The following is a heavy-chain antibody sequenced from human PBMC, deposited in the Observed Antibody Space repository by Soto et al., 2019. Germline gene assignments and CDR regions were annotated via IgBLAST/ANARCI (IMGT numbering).Heavy chain of an antibody. CDR2: IYYSGST. V-gene: IGHV4-59*01. D-gene: IGHD3-3*01. CDR1: GGSISSYY. CDR3: ARGRCLEWYFDY. Sequence: SETLSLTCTVSGGSISSYYWSWIRQPPGKGLEWIGYIYYSGSTNYNPSLKSRFTISVDTSKNQFSLKLSSVTAEDTAVYYCARGRCLEWYFDYWGQGTLVTVSS. J-gene: IGHJ4*02.